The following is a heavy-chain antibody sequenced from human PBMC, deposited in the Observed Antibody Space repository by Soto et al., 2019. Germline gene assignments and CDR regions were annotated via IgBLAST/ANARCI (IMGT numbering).Heavy chain of an antibody. V-gene: IGHV3-23*01. CDR2: ISGSGGST. Sequence: GGSLRLSCAASGFTFSSYAMSWVRQAPGKGLEWVSAISGSGGSTYYADSVKGRFTISRDNSKNTLYLQMNSLRAEDTAVYYCAKDRRGLSSTRLEPALDWGQGTLVTVSS. J-gene: IGHJ4*02. D-gene: IGHD2-2*01. CDR1: GFTFSSYA. CDR3: AKDRRGLSSTRLEPALD.